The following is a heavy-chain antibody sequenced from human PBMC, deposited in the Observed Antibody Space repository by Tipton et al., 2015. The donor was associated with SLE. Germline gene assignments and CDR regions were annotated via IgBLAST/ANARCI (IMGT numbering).Heavy chain of an antibody. Sequence: TLSLTCTVSGGSIRNYSWSWIRQPPGKGLEWIGSIYHSGNTYSNPSLKSRVTISVDTPKNQFSLKMSSVTAADTAVYYCARDTLGGLDYWGQGTLVTVSS. D-gene: IGHD7-27*01. J-gene: IGHJ4*02. CDR2: IYHSGNT. CDR1: GGSIRNYS. CDR3: ARDTLGGLDY. V-gene: IGHV4-4*08.